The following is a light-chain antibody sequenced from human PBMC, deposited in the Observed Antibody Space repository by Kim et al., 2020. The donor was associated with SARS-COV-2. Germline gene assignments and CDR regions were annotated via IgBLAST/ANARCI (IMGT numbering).Light chain of an antibody. V-gene: IGKV3-20*01. CDR1: QSVSSSY. J-gene: IGKJ1*01. Sequence: LSPGESATLSCRASQSVSSSYLAWYQQKPGQAPRLLIYGASSRATAIPDRFSGSGSGTDFTLAIYSLQSEDVAVYYCQQYNDWWTFGPGTKVDIK. CDR3: QQYNDWWT. CDR2: GAS.